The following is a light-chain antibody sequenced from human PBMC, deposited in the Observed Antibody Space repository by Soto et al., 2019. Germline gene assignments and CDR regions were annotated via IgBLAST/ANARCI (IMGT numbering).Light chain of an antibody. J-gene: IGKJ4*01. CDR3: QQRCDWPLT. V-gene: IGKV3-11*01. CDR1: QSVSSQ. Sequence: EIVLTQSPATLSLSPGERATLSCRASQSVSSQLAWYQQKPGQTPRLLIYDASNRATGIPARFSGSGSATDFTLTISSLEPEDFAVYFCQQRCDWPLTFGGGTKVEIQ. CDR2: DAS.